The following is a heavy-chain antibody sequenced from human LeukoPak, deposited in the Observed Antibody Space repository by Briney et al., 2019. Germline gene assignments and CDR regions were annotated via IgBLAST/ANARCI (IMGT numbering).Heavy chain of an antibody. D-gene: IGHD6-13*01. V-gene: IGHV3-48*04. CDR1: GFTFSSYS. Sequence: GGSLRLSCAASGFTFSSYSMNWVRQAPGKGLEWVSYISSSSSTIYYADSVKGRFTISRDNAKNSLCLQINSLRAEDTAVYYCARDSAVQAAAGYWGQGTLVTVSS. CDR2: ISSSSSTI. CDR3: ARDSAVQAAAGY. J-gene: IGHJ4*02.